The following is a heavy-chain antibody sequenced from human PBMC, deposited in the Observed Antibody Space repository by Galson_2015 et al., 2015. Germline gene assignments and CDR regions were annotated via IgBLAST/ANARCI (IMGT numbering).Heavy chain of an antibody. J-gene: IGHJ5*02. CDR2: IRSKANSDAT. CDR3: TRGDDP. V-gene: IGHV3-73*01. CDR1: GFTFSGSA. Sequence: SLRLSCAASGFTFSGSAMHWVRQASGKGLEWVGRIRSKANSDATAYAASVGGRFTISRDDSKNTAYLQMNSLKTEDTAVYYCTRGDDPRGHATLVTVSS.